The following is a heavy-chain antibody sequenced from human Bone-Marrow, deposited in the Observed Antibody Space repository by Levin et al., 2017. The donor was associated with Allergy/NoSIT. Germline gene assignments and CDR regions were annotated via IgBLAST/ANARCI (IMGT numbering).Heavy chain of an antibody. J-gene: IGHJ6*03. CDR3: ARVGGITYNFYYYMDV. V-gene: IGHV1-69*01. CDR2: IIPIVGTA. CDR1: GGIYSNHA. Sequence: KISCKASGGIYSNHAISWVRQAPGQGLEWMGGIIPIVGTANFAQKVRDRITITADDSTSTVYMELSSLRSEDTAVYYCARVGGITYNFYYYMDVWGIGTTVTVSS. D-gene: IGHD1-20*01.